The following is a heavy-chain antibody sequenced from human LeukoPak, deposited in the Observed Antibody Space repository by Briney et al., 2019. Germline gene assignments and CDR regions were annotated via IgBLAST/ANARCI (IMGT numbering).Heavy chain of an antibody. CDR3: ARQGDIVVVARLGNWFDP. Sequence: ASVKVSCKASGYTFTSYGISWVRQAPGQGLEWMGWISAYNGNTNYAQKLQGRVTMTTDTSTSTAYMELRSLRSDDTAVYYCARQGDIVVVARLGNWFDPWGQGTLVTVSS. D-gene: IGHD2-2*01. V-gene: IGHV1-18*01. J-gene: IGHJ5*02. CDR1: GYTFTSYG. CDR2: ISAYNGNT.